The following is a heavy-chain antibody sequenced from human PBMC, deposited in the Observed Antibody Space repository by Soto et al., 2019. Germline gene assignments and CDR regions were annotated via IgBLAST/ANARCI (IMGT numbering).Heavy chain of an antibody. D-gene: IGHD2-2*01. CDR2: IYYSGTT. J-gene: IGHJ5*02. CDR3: ARCSLVVVPAPGFDP. CDR1: GGSISSGGYY. V-gene: IGHV4-31*03. Sequence: KPSETLSLTCTVSGGSISSGGYYWSWIRQHTGKGLEWIGYIYYSGTTYYNPSLKSRVTISVDTSKNQFSLKLSSVSAADTALYYCARCSLVVVPAPGFDPWGRGTLVTVSS.